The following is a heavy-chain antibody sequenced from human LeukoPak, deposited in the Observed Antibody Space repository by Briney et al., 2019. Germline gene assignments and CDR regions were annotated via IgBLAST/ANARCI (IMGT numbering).Heavy chain of an antibody. CDR2: ISWNSGSV. D-gene: IGHD1-26*01. J-gene: IGHJ4*02. CDR3: ATVGGSHSPADY. V-gene: IGHV3-9*01. CDR1: GFTFDDYA. Sequence: GRSLRLSCAASGFTFDDYAMHWVRQAPGKGLEWVSGISWNSGSVGYVDSVKGRFTISRDNAKNSLYLQMNSLRAEDTAVYYCATVGGSHSPADYWGQGTLVTVSS.